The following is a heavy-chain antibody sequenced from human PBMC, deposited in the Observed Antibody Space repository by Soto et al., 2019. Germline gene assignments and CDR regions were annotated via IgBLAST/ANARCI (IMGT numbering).Heavy chain of an antibody. Sequence: ASVKVCCKASGYTFTSYGSRWVRQAPGQGLEWMGWISAYNGNTNYAQKLQGRVTMTTDTSTSTAYMELRSLRSDDTAVYYCASWGGIASPAYDGSLAPYDYWGQGTLVTVSS. CDR2: ISAYNGNT. CDR1: GYTFTSYG. D-gene: IGHD6-13*01. V-gene: IGHV1-18*01. J-gene: IGHJ4*02. CDR3: ASWGGIASPAYDGSLAPYDY.